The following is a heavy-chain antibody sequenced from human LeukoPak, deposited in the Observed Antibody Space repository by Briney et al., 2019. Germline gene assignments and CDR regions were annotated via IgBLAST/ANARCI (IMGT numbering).Heavy chain of an antibody. CDR2: IYSGGST. CDR3: ARGVTMVRGVINYFDY. J-gene: IGHJ4*02. V-gene: IGHV3-66*02. CDR1: GFTVSSNY. D-gene: IGHD3-10*01. Sequence: GGSLRLSCAASGFTVSSNYMSWVRQALGKGLEWVSVIYSGGSTYYADSVKGRFTTSRDNSKNTLYLQMNSLRAEDTAVYYCARGVTMVRGVINYFDYWGQGTLVTVSS.